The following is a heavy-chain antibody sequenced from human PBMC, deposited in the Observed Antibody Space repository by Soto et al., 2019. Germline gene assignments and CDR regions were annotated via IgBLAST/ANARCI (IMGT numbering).Heavy chain of an antibody. Sequence: GASVKVSCKASGYTFTTFGISWVRQASGQGLEWMGWISTYNGNTNYAQKVQGRLTMTTDTSTSTAYMELRSLTSDDTAVYYCARAFCSSSSWDNWFDPWGQGTLVTVSS. CDR1: GYTFTTFG. CDR3: ARAFCSSSSWDNWFDP. CDR2: ISTYNGNT. D-gene: IGHD2-2*01. J-gene: IGHJ5*02. V-gene: IGHV1-18*01.